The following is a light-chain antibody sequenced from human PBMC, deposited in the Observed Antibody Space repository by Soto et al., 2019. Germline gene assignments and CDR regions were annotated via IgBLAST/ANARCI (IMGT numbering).Light chain of an antibody. J-gene: IGKJ1*01. CDR1: QTISSW. CDR2: DAS. CDR3: QHYNSYSEA. V-gene: IGKV1-5*03. Sequence: DIQITQSPSTLSESVGDRVTITYRASQTISSWLAWYQQKPGKAPKLLIYDASTLKSGVPSRFSGSGSGTEFTLTISILQPDDFATYYCQHYNSYSEAFGQGTKVDIK.